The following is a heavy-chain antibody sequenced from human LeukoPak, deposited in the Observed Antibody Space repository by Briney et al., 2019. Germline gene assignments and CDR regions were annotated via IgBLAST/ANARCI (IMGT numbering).Heavy chain of an antibody. J-gene: IGHJ6*02. CDR3: ARPKHFTMVRGNYYYYGMDV. CDR2: ISAYNGNT. D-gene: IGHD3-10*01. CDR1: GYTFTSYG. Sequence: GASVKVSCKASGYTFTSYGISWVRQAPGQGLEWMGWISAYNGNTNYAQKLQGRVTMTTDTSTSTAYMELRSLRSDDTAVYYCARPKHFTMVRGNYYYYGMDVWGQGTTVTVSS. V-gene: IGHV1-18*01.